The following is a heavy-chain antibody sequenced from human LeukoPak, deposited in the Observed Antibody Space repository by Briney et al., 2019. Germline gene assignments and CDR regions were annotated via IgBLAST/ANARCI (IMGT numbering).Heavy chain of an antibody. Sequence: SETLSLTCTVSGGSISSFYWSWIRQPPGKGLEWLGYIYYSGSAATSYNPSLKSRVTISVDTSKNQFSLKLSSVITAATAVYYCARGLWFGNWFDYWGQGTLVTVSS. CDR2: IYYSGSAAT. V-gene: IGHV4-59*01. CDR1: GGSISSFY. J-gene: IGHJ5*01. D-gene: IGHD3-10*01. CDR3: ARGLWFGNWFDY.